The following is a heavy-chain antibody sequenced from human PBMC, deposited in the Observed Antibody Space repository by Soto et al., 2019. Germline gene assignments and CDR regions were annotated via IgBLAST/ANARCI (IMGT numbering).Heavy chain of an antibody. D-gene: IGHD2-15*01. J-gene: IGHJ4*02. CDR2: IIPLLDTT. CDR3: ARGPGGPDGPGDY. V-gene: IGHV1-69*08. CDR1: GGTFSNDI. Sequence: ASVKVSCKTSGGTFSNDIITWVRQAPGQGLEWMGRIIPLLDTTNYAQKFQGRVTITGDTSASTAYTELSSLRSEDTAVYYCARGPGGPDGPGDYWGQGTLVTVSS.